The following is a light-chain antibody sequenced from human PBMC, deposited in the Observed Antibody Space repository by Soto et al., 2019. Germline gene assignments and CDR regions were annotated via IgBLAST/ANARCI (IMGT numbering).Light chain of an antibody. V-gene: IGLV2-8*01. Sequence: QSALTQPPSASGSPGQSVTISCTGTSSDVGGYNYVSWYQQHPGKAPKIMIYEVSKRRSGVPDRFSGSKSGNTASLTVSGLQAEDEADDYCSSYAGSNNLVFGGGTKLTVL. CDR1: SSDVGGYNY. J-gene: IGLJ2*01. CDR3: SSYAGSNNLV. CDR2: EVS.